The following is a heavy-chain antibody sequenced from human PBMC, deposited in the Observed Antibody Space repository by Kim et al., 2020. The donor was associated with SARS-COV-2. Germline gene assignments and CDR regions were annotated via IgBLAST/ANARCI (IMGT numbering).Heavy chain of an antibody. CDR3: AKGKEYSYADPIDF. V-gene: IGHV3-30*18. J-gene: IGHJ4*02. D-gene: IGHD4-4*01. CDR2: ISYDGREK. Sequence: GGSLRLSCGASGFIFSNYGMHWVRQAPGKGLEWLAVISYDGREKYYGDSVKGRFTISRDRSKNTLYLQMNSLRAEDTAIYYCAKGKEYSYADPIDFWGQGTLVTVFS. CDR1: GFIFSNYG.